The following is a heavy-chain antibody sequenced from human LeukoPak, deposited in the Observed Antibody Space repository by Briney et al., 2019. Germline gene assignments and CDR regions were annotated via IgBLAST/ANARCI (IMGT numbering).Heavy chain of an antibody. CDR3: GRVLEDSSGWYGEDFDF. J-gene: IGHJ4*02. CDR2: IRYGGSDK. D-gene: IGHD6-19*01. Sequence: PGGSLRLSCAASGFNFNTYGMHWVRQAPGRGLEWVAFIRYGGSDKYYADSVKDRFTISRDNSKNILSLQMNSLRVEDTAVYYCGRVLEDSSGWYGEDFDFWGQGTLVTVSS. V-gene: IGHV3-30*02. CDR1: GFNFNTYG.